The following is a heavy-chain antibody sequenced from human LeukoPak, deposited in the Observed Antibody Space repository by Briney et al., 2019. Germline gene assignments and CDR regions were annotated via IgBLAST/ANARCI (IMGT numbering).Heavy chain of an antibody. CDR2: ISGSGGST. V-gene: IGHV3-23*01. D-gene: IGHD3-22*01. CDR3: AKDPDYDSTGYYPDY. J-gene: IGHJ4*02. Sequence: GGSLRLSCAASGFTFSSYAMTWVRQAPGKGLDWVSAISGSGGSTYYADSVKGRFTISRDNSKDTPYLEMNSLRAEDTAVYYCAKDPDYDSTGYYPDYWGQGTLVTVSS. CDR1: GFTFSSYA.